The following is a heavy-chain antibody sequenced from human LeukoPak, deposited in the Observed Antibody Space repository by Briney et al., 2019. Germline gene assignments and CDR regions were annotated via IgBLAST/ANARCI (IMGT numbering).Heavy chain of an antibody. Sequence: PSETLSLTCTVSGGSISDIMHYWDWIRQTPGKGLEWIGSIYYSGITQYNPSLKSRVTISVDTSKNHFSLRLSSVTAADTAVYSCGRHSRVVAESAFDYWGRGTLVTVSS. CDR1: GGSISDIMHY. CDR3: GRHSRVVAESAFDY. V-gene: IGHV4-39*01. D-gene: IGHD2-15*01. CDR2: IYYSGIT. J-gene: IGHJ4*02.